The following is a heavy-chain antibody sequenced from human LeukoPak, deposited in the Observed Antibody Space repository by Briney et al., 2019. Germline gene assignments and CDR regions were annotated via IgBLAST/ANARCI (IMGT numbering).Heavy chain of an antibody. J-gene: IGHJ3*02. D-gene: IGHD1-26*01. CDR3: AREAAVGANRDAFDI. V-gene: IGHV3-53*01. CDR1: GLSFSSNH. CDR2: IYDGYRT. Sequence: GGSLRLSCAASGLSFSSNHMTWVRQAPGKGLEWVSVIYDGYRTYYADSVKGRFTISRDNSKNTLYLQMNNLRAGDTAVYFCAREAAVGANRDAFDIWGQGTMVTVSS.